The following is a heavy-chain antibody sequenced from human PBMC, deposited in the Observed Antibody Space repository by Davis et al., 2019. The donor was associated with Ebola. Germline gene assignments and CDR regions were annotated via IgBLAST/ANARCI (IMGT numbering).Heavy chain of an antibody. CDR2: ISGSGGST. CDR1: GFIFGDYA. V-gene: IGHV3-23*01. Sequence: PGGSLRLSCIGDGFIFGDYAMNWVRRAPGKGLEWVSAISGSGGSTYYADSVKGRFTISRDNSKKTMYLQMNSLRAEDTAVYYCAKSGLSFGVVKYHYGMDVWGKGTTVTVSS. D-gene: IGHD3-3*01. CDR3: AKSGLSFGVVKYHYGMDV. J-gene: IGHJ6*04.